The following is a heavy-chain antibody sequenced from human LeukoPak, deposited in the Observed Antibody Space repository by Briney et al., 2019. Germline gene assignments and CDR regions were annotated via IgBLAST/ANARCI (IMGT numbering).Heavy chain of an antibody. CDR1: GGSISSSY. Sequence: SETLSLTCTVSGGSISSSYWSWIRQPAGKRLEWIGRVYTTGSTNYNPALKSRVTMSIDTSKNQFSLKLTSVSAADTAVYYCAREEITAAGPSLDYWGQGTLVTVSS. J-gene: IGHJ4*02. V-gene: IGHV4-4*07. D-gene: IGHD6-13*01. CDR3: AREEITAAGPSLDY. CDR2: VYTTGST.